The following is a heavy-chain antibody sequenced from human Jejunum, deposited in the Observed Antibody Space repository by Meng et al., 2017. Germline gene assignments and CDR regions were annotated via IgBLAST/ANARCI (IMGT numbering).Heavy chain of an antibody. CDR2: INHSGST. CDR3: AREGGYSYGPMQ. V-gene: IGHV4-34*01. Sequence: QVHLPQWGAGLLKPSDTLSLTCTVYGGSLNVYILSWIRQAPGKGLEWIGEINHSGSTTYGPSLKSRVTISADSSKNQFSLSLRSVTAADTAVYYCAREGGYSYGPMQWGQGTLVTVSS. J-gene: IGHJ4*02. D-gene: IGHD5-18*01. CDR1: GGSLNVYI.